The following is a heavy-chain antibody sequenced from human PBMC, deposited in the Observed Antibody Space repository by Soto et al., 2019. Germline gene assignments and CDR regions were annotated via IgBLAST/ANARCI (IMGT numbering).Heavy chain of an antibody. CDR3: ATPQDYDACLDS. J-gene: IGHJ4*02. V-gene: IGHV1-3*01. CDR1: GYTFTSYT. Sequence: GASVKVSCKASGYTFTSYTMHWVRQAPGQRLEWMGWINVGNGNTRYSQKFQGRLTITRDTPGNTAYLELNSLISEDTAVYYCATPQDYDACLDSWGQGTLVTVSS. CDR2: INVGNGNT. D-gene: IGHD3-22*01.